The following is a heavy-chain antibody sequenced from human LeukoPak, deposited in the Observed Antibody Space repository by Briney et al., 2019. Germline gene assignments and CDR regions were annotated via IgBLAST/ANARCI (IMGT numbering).Heavy chain of an antibody. CDR1: GFTFSGYW. CDR3: AKELGVIVPGTRFDP. D-gene: IGHD2-21*01. Sequence: PGGSLRLSCAASGFTFSGYWMTWVRQAPGKGLEWVANIIEDGALRYYVDSVKGRFTISRDNSKQTLYLQMTSLTVDDTAVYYCAKELGVIVPGTRFDPWGQGTLVIVSS. CDR2: IIEDGALR. J-gene: IGHJ5*02. V-gene: IGHV3-7*03.